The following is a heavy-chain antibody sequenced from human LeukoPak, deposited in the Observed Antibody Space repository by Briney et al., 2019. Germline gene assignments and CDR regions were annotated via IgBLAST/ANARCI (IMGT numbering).Heavy chain of an antibody. CDR3: ARARGVYPYYYIDV. D-gene: IGHD6-13*01. CDR2: IYLSGST. CDR1: GYSISSDYF. Sequence: SETLSLTCTVSGYSISSDYFWGWIRQPPGKGLEWIGSIYLSGSTYYSPSLKSRVTISVDTSQNHSSLKVDSVTAPDTAVYYCARARGVYPYYYIDVWGKGTTVTVSS. V-gene: IGHV4-38-2*02. J-gene: IGHJ6*03.